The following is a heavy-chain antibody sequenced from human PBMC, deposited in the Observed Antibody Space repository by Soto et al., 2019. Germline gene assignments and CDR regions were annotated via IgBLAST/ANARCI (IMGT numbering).Heavy chain of an antibody. J-gene: IGHJ4*02. D-gene: IGHD3-10*01. Sequence: QVQLVQSGAEVKKPGASVKVSCKTSGYTFTDYYLHWVRRAPGQGLEWMGWINPNNGGTNYAQKFQGRVTMTSDTSVSTAYMELSRLRSDDTAVYYCARGDFYGSGSYYRDYWGQGTLVTVSS. CDR2: INPNNGGT. CDR1: GYTFTDYY. CDR3: ARGDFYGSGSYYRDY. V-gene: IGHV1-2*02.